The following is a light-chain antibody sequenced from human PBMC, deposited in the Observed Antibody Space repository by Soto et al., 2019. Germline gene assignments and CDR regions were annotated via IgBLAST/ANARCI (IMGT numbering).Light chain of an antibody. J-gene: IGLJ2*01. Sequence: QSALTQPASVSGSPGQSITISYTGTSSDVGGYNYVAWYQQHPGKAPKLMIYEVSNRPSGVSNRFSGSKSGNTASLTISGLQAEDEADYYCSSYTSSSTVVFGGGTQLTVL. CDR2: EVS. CDR1: SSDVGGYNY. V-gene: IGLV2-14*01. CDR3: SSYTSSSTVV.